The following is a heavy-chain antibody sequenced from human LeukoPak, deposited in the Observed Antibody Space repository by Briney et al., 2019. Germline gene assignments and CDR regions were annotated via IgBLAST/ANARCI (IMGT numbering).Heavy chain of an antibody. CDR3: ARGTAAGVPVSWFDP. D-gene: IGHD6-13*01. V-gene: IGHV4-61*08. Sequence: SETLSLTCTVSGGSISSGGYCWSWIRQHPGKGLEWIGYIYYSGSTYYNPSLKSRVTISVDTSKNQFSLKLSSVTAADTAVYYCARGTAAGVPVSWFDPWGQGTLVTVSS. J-gene: IGHJ5*02. CDR1: GGSISSGGYC. CDR2: IYYSGST.